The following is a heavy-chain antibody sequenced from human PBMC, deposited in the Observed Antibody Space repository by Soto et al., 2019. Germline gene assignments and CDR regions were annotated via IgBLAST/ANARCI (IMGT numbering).Heavy chain of an antibody. CDR1: GGSISSSNW. J-gene: IGHJ4*02. D-gene: IGHD3-22*01. V-gene: IGHV4-4*02. CDR2: IYHSGST. CDR3: ARSYYYDSSGYDY. Sequence: TSETLSLTCAVSGGSISSSNWCSWVRQPPGKGLEWIGEIYHSGSTNYNPSLKSRVTISVDKSKNQFSLKLSSVTAADTAVYYCARSYYYDSSGYDYWGQGTLVTVSS.